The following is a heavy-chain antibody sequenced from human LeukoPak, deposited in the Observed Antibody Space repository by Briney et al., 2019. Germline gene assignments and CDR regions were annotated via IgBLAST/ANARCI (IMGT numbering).Heavy chain of an antibody. J-gene: IGHJ6*03. Sequence: GGTLRLSCAASGYTFSSYNINGLRRPPREGLQGGSDISSSSSTIYYEHSVKGRFTISRDNAKNSLYLKMNTLRAEDTAVYYRATELSDTYPDSLYSDYMDVWSERTTVTAPS. CDR3: ATELSDTYPDSLYSDYMDV. D-gene: IGHD3-22*01. CDR2: ISSSSSTI. CDR1: GYTFSSYN. V-gene: IGHV3-48*01.